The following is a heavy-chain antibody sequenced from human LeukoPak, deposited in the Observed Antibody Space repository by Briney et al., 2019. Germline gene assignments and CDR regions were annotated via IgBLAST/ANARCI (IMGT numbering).Heavy chain of an antibody. CDR3: VQEGPRGLAFDI. CDR1: GVTFSSYV. V-gene: IGHV3-23*01. Sequence: GGSLRLSCEASGVTFSSYVMSWVRQAPGKGPEWVSGISGSGGGTCYADSVKGRFAISRDNSKNTLYLQMNSLRAEDTAVYYCVQEGPRGLAFDIWGQGTKVTVSS. CDR2: ISGSGGGT. J-gene: IGHJ3*02.